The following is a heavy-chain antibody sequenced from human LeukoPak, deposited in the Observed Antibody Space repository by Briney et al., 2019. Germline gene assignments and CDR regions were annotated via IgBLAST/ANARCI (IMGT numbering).Heavy chain of an antibody. V-gene: IGHV3-64D*09. Sequence: GGSLRLSCSASGFTFSTSAMHWVRQAPGKGLEYVSAISSNGGSTYYADSVKGRFTISRDNSKNTLHLQMSSLRAEDTAVYYCVGVRWFGGSNWFDLWGQGTLVTVSS. CDR1: GFTFSTSA. CDR3: VGVRWFGGSNWFDL. CDR2: ISSNGGST. J-gene: IGHJ5*02. D-gene: IGHD3-10*01.